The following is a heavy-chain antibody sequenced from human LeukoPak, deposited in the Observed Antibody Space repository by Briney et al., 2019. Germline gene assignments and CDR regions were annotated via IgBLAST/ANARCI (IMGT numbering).Heavy chain of an antibody. V-gene: IGHV3-15*01. CDR3: TTDPYSGYDSSFDY. J-gene: IGHJ4*02. CDR2: IKSKTDGGTA. D-gene: IGHD5-12*01. Sequence: PGGSLRLSCAGSGFTFFNAWMSWVRQAPGKGLEWVGHIKSKTDGGTADFAAPVKGRFSISRDDSKDTVYLQMNSLQTEDSAVYYCTTDPYSGYDSSFDYWGQGTLVTVSS. CDR1: GFTFFNAW.